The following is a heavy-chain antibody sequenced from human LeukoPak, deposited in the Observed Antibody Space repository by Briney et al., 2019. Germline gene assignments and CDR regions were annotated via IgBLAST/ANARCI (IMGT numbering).Heavy chain of an antibody. CDR1: GGSISSYY. CDR3: ARVAAGDYYYYYYMDV. J-gene: IGHJ6*03. V-gene: IGHV4-59*01. D-gene: IGHD6-25*01. Sequence: SETLSLTCTVSGGSISSYYWSWIRQPPGKGLEWIGYIYYSGSTNYNPSLKSRVTISVDTSKNQFSLKLSPVTAADTAVYYCARVAAGDYYYYYYMDVWGKGTTVTVSS. CDR2: IYYSGST.